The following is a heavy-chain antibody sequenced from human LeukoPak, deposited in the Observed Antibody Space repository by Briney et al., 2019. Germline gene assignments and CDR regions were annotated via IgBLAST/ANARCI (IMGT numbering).Heavy chain of an antibody. J-gene: IGHJ4*02. CDR1: GFTFSSYG. D-gene: IGHD3-10*01. CDR3: AKVANYYYGSENYYFFEH. V-gene: IGHV3-30*02. Sequence: GGSLRLSCAASGFTFSSYGMHWVRQAPGKGLEWVTFIRYDGTNKYYADSVKGRFTISRDNSKNTLYLQMNSLRAEDTAVYYCAKVANYYYGSENYYFFEHWGQGTPVTASS. CDR2: IRYDGTNK.